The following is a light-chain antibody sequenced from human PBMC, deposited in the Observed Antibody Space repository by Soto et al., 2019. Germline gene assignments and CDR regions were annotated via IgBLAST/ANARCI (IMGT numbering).Light chain of an antibody. CDR1: SSDVGGYNY. J-gene: IGLJ3*02. CDR2: DVS. Sequence: QSALTQPRSVSGSPGQSVTISCTGTSSDVGGYNYVSWYQHHPGKAPKLMISDVSERPSGVPDHFSGSKSGNTASLTVSGLQADDEADYYCCSYAGSYTWVFGGGTKVTVL. V-gene: IGLV2-11*01. CDR3: CSYAGSYTWV.